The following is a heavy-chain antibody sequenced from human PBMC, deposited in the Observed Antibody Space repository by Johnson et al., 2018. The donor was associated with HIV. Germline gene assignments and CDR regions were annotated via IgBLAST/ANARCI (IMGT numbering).Heavy chain of an antibody. V-gene: IGHV3-33*03. Sequence: QVQLVESGGGVVQPGKSLTLSCVGSGLSFSNFGIHWVRQAPGKGPEWVAGISFDGNLNKYADSVKGRFTISRDNSKKSLFLHMNRLNTEDSAVYYCVRVGPTLYDAFDIWVQGTTVTVSS. CDR2: ISFDGNLN. CDR1: GLSFSNFG. CDR3: VRVGPTLYDAFDI. D-gene: IGHD2-15*01. J-gene: IGHJ3*02.